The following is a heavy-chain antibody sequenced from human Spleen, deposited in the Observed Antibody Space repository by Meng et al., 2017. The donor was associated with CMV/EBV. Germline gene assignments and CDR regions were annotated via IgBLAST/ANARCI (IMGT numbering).Heavy chain of an antibody. CDR3: TTNAVYARDVYYYYGMDV. CDR1: GFTFSSYE. J-gene: IGHJ6*02. D-gene: IGHD2-8*01. CDR2: ISSSGSTI. Sequence: SLKISCAASGFTFSSYEMNWVRQAPGKGLEWVSYISSSGSTIYYADSVKGRFTISRDNAKNSLYLQMNSLRAEDTAVYYCTTNAVYARDVYYYYGMDVWGQGTTVTVSS. V-gene: IGHV3-48*03.